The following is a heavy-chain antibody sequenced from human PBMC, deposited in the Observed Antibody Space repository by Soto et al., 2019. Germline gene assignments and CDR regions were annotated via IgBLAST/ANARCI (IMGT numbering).Heavy chain of an antibody. Sequence: PSETLSLTCTVPGASISGFYWSWIRKSAGKGLEWIGRIYATGTTDYNPSLKSRVMMSVDTSKKQFSLKLRSVTAADTAVYYCVRDGTKTLRDWFDPWGQGHWSPSPQ. J-gene: IGHJ5*02. D-gene: IGHD1-1*01. CDR1: GASISGFY. CDR2: IYATGTT. CDR3: VRDGTKTLRDWFDP. V-gene: IGHV4-4*07.